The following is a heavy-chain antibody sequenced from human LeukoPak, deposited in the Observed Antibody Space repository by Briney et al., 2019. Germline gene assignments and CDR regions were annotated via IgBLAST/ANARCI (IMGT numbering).Heavy chain of an antibody. D-gene: IGHD1-14*01. CDR3: ARVAPYRDSDDY. Sequence: PGGSLRLSCAASGFSFSNYWMSWVRQAPGKGLEWMANINQDGSVKSSVGSVKGRFTISRDNAKNSLYLQMNSLRVEDTAVYFCARVAPYRDSDDYWGQGTLVTVSS. CDR1: GFSFSNYW. J-gene: IGHJ4*02. CDR2: INQDGSVK. V-gene: IGHV3-7*05.